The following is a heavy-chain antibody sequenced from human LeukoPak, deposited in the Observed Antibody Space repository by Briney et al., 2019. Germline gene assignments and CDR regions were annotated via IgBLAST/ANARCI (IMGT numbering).Heavy chain of an antibody. V-gene: IGHV3-74*01. CDR2: INSDGSST. D-gene: IGHD3-22*01. Sequence: PGGSLRLSCAASGFTFSSYWMHWVRQAPGKGLVWVSRINSDGSSTSYADSVKGRFTISRDNAKNTLYLQMNSLRAEDTAVYYCARDHYYDSRGYYLYYWGQGTLVTVSS. CDR1: GFTFSSYW. CDR3: ARDHYYDSRGYYLYY. J-gene: IGHJ4*02.